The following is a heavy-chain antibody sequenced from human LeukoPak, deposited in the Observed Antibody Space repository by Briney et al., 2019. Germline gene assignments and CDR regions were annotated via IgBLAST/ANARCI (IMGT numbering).Heavy chain of an antibody. V-gene: IGHV5-51*01. CDR2: ILPGDSDT. CDR3: ATYAGTSSKYFHH. CDR1: GYSFTNNW. J-gene: IGHJ1*01. D-gene: IGHD3-10*01. Sequence: GEPLKISCKGSGYSFTNNWIGWVRQMPGKGLEWMGIILPGDSDTRYSPSLRGQVTISADKSINTAYVQWSSLKASDTAMYYCATYAGTSSKYFHHWGQGTLVTVSS.